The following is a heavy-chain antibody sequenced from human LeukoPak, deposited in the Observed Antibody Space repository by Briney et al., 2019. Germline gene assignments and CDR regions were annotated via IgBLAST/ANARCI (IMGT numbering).Heavy chain of an antibody. CDR1: GFTFSSYG. Sequence: GGSLRLSCAASGFTFSSYGMHWVRQAPGKGLEWVAVIWYDGSNKYYADSVKGRFTISRDNSKNTLYLQMKRLRAEDTAVYYCARGFGRASCPYFFDYWGQGALVTVSS. CDR2: IWYDGSNK. V-gene: IGHV3-33*01. J-gene: IGHJ4*02. CDR3: ARGFGRASCPYFFDY. D-gene: IGHD2-2*01.